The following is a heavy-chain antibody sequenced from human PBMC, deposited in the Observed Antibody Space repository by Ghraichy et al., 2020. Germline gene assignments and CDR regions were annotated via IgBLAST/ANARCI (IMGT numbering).Heavy chain of an antibody. CDR3: ARSLSGLDSGDS. V-gene: IGHV4-59*02. J-gene: IGHJ4*02. Sequence: GSLRLSCTVSGSSVGSHYWSWIRQPPGKGLEWIGDMSYIGSTNYNPSLESRLTISLDTSKNQFSLRLTSVTAADTAVYYCARSLSGLDSGDSWGQGILVTVSS. D-gene: IGHD5-12*01. CDR2: MSYIGST. CDR1: GSSVGSHY.